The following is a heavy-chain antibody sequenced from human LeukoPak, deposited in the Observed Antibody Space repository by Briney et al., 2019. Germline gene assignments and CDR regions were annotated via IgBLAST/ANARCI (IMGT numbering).Heavy chain of an antibody. D-gene: IGHD3-22*01. CDR1: GGSLSDHD. CDR2: INHRGAT. Sequence: LSETLSLTCAVFGGSLSDHDWSWIRQPPGKGLEWIGEINHRGATHYNPSLKSRVTLSLDTSKNQVSLKLNSLTAADTAVYYCARGKGDLSMIVMIVTAVEFYFDSWGPGTLVTVSS. V-gene: IGHV4-34*01. CDR3: ARGKGDLSMIVMIVTAVEFYFDS. J-gene: IGHJ4*02.